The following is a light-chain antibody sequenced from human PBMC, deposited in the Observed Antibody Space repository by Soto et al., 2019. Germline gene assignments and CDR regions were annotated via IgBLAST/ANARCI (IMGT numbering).Light chain of an antibody. CDR1: RSVSDSSNNDNY. J-gene: IGKJ3*01. CDR3: QQYYTAQLS. CDR2: WAS. V-gene: IGKV4-1*01. Sequence: DIVMTQSPDSLAVSLGERATINCKSSRSVSDSSNNDNYLAWYQQRPRQPPKLLISWASTRESGVPERFSGSGSGTDFTLTISSLQAEDAAVYYCQQYYTAQLSFGPGTKVDIK.